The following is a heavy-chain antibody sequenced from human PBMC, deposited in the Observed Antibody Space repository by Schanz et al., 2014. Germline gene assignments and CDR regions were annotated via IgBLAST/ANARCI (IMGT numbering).Heavy chain of an antibody. CDR2: IIPILDIT. CDR1: GGTFSSFA. D-gene: IGHD3-22*01. CDR3: ARAGQDYSDSSGYATYYFGN. Sequence: QVQLVQSGAEVKKPGSSVTVSCKASGGTFSSFAIFWVRQAPGQGLEWMGTIIPILDITNYAQKFQGRVTITADKSTSTAYMELSNLRFEDTAVYYCARAGQDYSDSSGYATYYFGNWGQGTLVTVSS. J-gene: IGHJ4*02. V-gene: IGHV1-69*04.